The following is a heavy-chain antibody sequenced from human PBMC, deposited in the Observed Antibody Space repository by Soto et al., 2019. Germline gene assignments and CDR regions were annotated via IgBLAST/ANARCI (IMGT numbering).Heavy chain of an antibody. CDR2: ITGSSSVI. J-gene: IGHJ6*03. V-gene: IGHV3-48*01. CDR3: ASDDFYHYMDV. CDR1: GFTFSSYS. Sequence: PGGSLRLSSAASGFTFSSYSMNWVRQAPGKGLEWVSYITGSSSVIHYADSVKGRFTISRDNAKNSLYLQMNSLRAEDTAVYYCASDDFYHYMDVWGQGTTVTVSS.